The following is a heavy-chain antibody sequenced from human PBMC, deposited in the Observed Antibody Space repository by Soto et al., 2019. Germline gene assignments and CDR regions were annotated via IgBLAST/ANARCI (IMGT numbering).Heavy chain of an antibody. V-gene: IGHV1-69*13. D-gene: IGHD2-2*01. J-gene: IGHJ4*02. Sequence: ASVKVSCKASGGTFSSYAISWVRQAPGQGLEWMGGIIPIFGTANYAQKFQGRVTITADESTSTAYMELSSLRSEDTAVYYCARGYCSSTSCLAYFDYWGQGTLVTVSS. CDR1: GGTFSSYA. CDR3: ARGYCSSTSCLAYFDY. CDR2: IIPIFGTA.